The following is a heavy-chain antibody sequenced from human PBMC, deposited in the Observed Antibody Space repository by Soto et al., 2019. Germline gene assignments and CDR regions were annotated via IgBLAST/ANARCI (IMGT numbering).Heavy chain of an antibody. CDR2: ISYDGSNK. Sequence: SLRLSCAASGFTFSSYGMHWVRQAQGKGLEWVAVISYDGSNKYYADSVKGRFTISRDNSKNTLYLQMNSLRAEDTAVYYCATSAADTVSDYYYYYGMDVWGQGTTVTVSS. V-gene: IGHV3-30*03. D-gene: IGHD6-13*01. CDR1: GFTFSSYG. J-gene: IGHJ6*02. CDR3: ATSAADTVSDYYYYYGMDV.